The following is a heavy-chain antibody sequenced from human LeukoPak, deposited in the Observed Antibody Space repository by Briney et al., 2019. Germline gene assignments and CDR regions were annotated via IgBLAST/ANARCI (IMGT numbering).Heavy chain of an antibody. Sequence: GASVKVPCKASGGTFSSYAISWVRQAPGQGLEWMGGIIPIFGTTNYAQKFQGRVTIITDESTSTAYMELSSLRSEDTAVYYCARGPELERFDYWGQGTLVTVSS. J-gene: IGHJ4*02. CDR3: ARGPELERFDY. CDR1: GGTFSSYA. V-gene: IGHV1-69*05. CDR2: IIPIFGTT. D-gene: IGHD1-1*01.